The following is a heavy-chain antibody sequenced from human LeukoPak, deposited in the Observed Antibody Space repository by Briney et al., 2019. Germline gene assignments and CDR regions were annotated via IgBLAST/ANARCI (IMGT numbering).Heavy chain of an antibody. CDR3: ARDITRIRGVTTDPDAFDI. Sequence: GRSLRLSCAASGFTFSSYAMHWVRQAPGKGLEWVAVISYDGSNKYYADSVKGRFTISRDNSKNTLYLQMNSLRVEDTAVYFCARDITRIRGVTTDPDAFDIWGRGTRVSVSS. CDR1: GFTFSSYA. D-gene: IGHD3-10*01. J-gene: IGHJ3*02. CDR2: ISYDGSNK. V-gene: IGHV3-30-3*01.